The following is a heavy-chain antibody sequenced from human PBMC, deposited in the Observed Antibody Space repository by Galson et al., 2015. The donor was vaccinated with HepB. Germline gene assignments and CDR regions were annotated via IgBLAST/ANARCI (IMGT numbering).Heavy chain of an antibody. D-gene: IGHD3-10*01. CDR2: ITPIFGTA. Sequence: SVKVSCKASGDTFSSHTIDWVRQAPGQGPEWMGGITPIFGTANYAQKFQGRVTITADKSSTTAYLELNSLRSEDTAVYYCARGYDSANYYYHYWGQGTLVTVSS. J-gene: IGHJ4*02. CDR1: GDTFSSHT. CDR3: ARGYDSANYYYHY. V-gene: IGHV1-69*06.